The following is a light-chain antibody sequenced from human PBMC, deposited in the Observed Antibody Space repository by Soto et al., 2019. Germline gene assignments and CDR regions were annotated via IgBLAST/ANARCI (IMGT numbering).Light chain of an antibody. CDR1: QGVDHW. V-gene: IGKV1-12*01. Sequence: DIQMTQSPSSVSASVGDRVTITCRASQGVDHWLAWYQQKPGKAPNLLIYAASTLQSGVPSRFSGSGYGTDFILTISNLQPEDFGTYYCQQSNSFPRTFGQGTKVEIK. J-gene: IGKJ1*01. CDR3: QQSNSFPRT. CDR2: AAS.